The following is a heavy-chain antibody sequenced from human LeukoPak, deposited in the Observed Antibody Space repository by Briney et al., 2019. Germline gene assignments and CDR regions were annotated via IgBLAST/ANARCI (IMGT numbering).Heavy chain of an antibody. V-gene: IGHV3-23*01. Sequence: PGGSLRLSCAASGFTFISYAMSWVRQAPGKGLEWGSAISGSGGSTYYADSVKGRFTNSRDNSKNTLYLQMNSLRAEDTAVYYWAKGRDIVARYDYWGQGPLVTVSS. J-gene: IGHJ4*02. D-gene: IGHD5-12*01. CDR1: GFTFISYA. CDR2: ISGSGGST. CDR3: AKGRDIVARYDY.